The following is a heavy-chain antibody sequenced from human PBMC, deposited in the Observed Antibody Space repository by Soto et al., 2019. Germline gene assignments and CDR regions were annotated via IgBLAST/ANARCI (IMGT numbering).Heavy chain of an antibody. CDR2: IYYSGST. D-gene: IGHD4-4*01. CDR3: GRTFGPQVTGYVDSDYRWTIAQ. V-gene: IGHV4-59*08. J-gene: IGHJ4*02. Sequence: PSETLSLTCTVSGGSISSYYWSWIRQPPGKGLEWIGYIYYSGSTNYNPSLKSRVTISVDTSKNQFFLRLTSVTAADTGVYFCGRTFGPQVTGYVDSDYRWTIAQGGQEPLVTVSS. CDR1: GGSISSYY.